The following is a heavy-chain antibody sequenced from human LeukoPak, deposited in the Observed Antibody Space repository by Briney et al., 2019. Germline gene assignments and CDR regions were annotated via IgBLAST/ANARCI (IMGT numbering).Heavy chain of an antibody. CDR2: INHSGST. CDR3: ARFSLGYDAFDI. J-gene: IGHJ3*02. V-gene: IGHV4-34*01. D-gene: IGHD3-22*01. CDR1: GGSFNGYY. Sequence: PSETLSLTCAVYGGSFNGYYWSWIRQSPGKGLEWIGEINHSGSTTYNPSLKSRVTISVDSSKNQFSLKLSSVTAADTAVYYCARFSLGYDAFDIWGQGTMVTVSS.